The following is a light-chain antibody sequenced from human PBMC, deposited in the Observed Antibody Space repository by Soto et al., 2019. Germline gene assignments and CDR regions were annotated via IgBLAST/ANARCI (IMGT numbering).Light chain of an antibody. V-gene: IGKV1-27*01. Sequence: DIKMTQSPSSLSASVGDRVTITCRASQGISNYLAWYQQKPGKVPKLLIYAASTLQSGVPSRFSGSGSGTDFTLTISSLQPEDVATYYCQKYNSAPLIFTFGPGTKVDIK. CDR1: QGISNY. J-gene: IGKJ3*01. CDR2: AAS. CDR3: QKYNSAPLIFT.